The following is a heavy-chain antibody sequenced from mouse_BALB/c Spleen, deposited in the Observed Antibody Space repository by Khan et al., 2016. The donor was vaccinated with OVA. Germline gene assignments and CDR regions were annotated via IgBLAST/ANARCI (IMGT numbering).Heavy chain of an antibody. V-gene: IGHV1S56*01. D-gene: IGHD2-1*01. CDR1: GYTFTSYY. J-gene: IGHJ3*01. CDR3: AREGYYGNYRAWFAY. Sequence: QVQLQQSGPELVRPRASVRISCKASGYTFTSYYIHWVKQRPGQGLEWIGWIYPGNVNTKYNEKFKGKATLTADRSSNTAYMHLSSLTSEDSVVYFCAREGYYGNYRAWFAYWGQGTLVTVSA. CDR2: IYPGNVNT.